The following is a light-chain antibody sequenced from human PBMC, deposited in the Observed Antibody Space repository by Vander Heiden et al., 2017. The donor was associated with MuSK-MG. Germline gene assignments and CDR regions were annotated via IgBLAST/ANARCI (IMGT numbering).Light chain of an antibody. CDR2: GAS. Sequence: EIVMTQSPATLSVSPGERATLSCRASQSVSSNLAWYQQKPGQAPRLLIYGASTRDTGIPARFSGSGYGTEFTLTISSLQSEDFAVYYCQQYNNSPPHTFGGGTKVEIK. V-gene: IGKV3-15*01. CDR3: QQYNNSPPHT. CDR1: QSVSSN. J-gene: IGKJ4*01.